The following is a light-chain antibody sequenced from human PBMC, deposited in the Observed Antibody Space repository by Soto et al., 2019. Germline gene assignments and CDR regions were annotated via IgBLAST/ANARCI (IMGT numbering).Light chain of an antibody. J-gene: IGKJ1*01. CDR1: QGISSY. Sequence: DIQVTQSPSFLSASVGDRVTITCRASQGISSYLAWYQQKPGKAPELLIYAASTLQSGVPSRFSGSGSGTEFTLTLSSLQPEDFATYYCQQLNSYPRTFGQGTKVEIK. CDR2: AAS. CDR3: QQLNSYPRT. V-gene: IGKV1-9*01.